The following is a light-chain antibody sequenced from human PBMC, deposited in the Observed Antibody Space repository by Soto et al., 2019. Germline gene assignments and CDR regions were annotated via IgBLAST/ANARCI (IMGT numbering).Light chain of an antibody. V-gene: IGLV1-44*01. J-gene: IGLJ1*01. CDR3: AAWDDSLNGHV. CDR1: VSNIGSNT. Sequence: QSVLTQPPSASGTPGQRVTISCSGSVSNIGSNTVNWYQQLPGTAPKLLIYSNNQRPSGVPDRFSGSKSGTSASLAISGLQSEDEADYYCAAWDDSLNGHVFGPGTKVTVL. CDR2: SNN.